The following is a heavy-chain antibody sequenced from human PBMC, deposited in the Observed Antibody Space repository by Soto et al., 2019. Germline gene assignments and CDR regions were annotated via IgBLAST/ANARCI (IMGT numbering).Heavy chain of an antibody. J-gene: IGHJ4*02. CDR1: EYTFANHF. Sequence: QVRLVQSGAEVKKPWDSVSVSCKAPEYTFANHFIHWVRQAPGQGLEWMGIVNPSGGPTRYTQKFQGRVTMTRDTSTSTVYMVLSSLTSADTAVYYCAREGSYYFDSRIDYWGQGTLVTVSS. CDR2: VNPSGGPT. CDR3: AREGSYYFDSRIDY. V-gene: IGHV1-46*01. D-gene: IGHD3-10*01.